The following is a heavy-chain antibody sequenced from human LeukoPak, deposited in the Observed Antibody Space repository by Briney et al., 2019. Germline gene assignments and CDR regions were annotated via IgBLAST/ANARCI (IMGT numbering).Heavy chain of an antibody. V-gene: IGHV4-4*07. CDR2: VYTSGST. CDR1: GGSISGYY. Sequence: PSETLSLTCTGSGGSISGYYWSWIRQPAGKGLEWIGRVYTSGSTHYNPYLKSRVTMSVDTSKNQFSLKLSSVTAADTAVYYCARLITGTTTAFDIWGQGTMVTVSS. D-gene: IGHD1-7*01. J-gene: IGHJ3*02. CDR3: ARLITGTTTAFDI.